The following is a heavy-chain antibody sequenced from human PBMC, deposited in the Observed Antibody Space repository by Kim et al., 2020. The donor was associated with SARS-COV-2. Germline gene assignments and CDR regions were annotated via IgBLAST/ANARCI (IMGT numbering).Heavy chain of an antibody. CDR2: MNPNSGNT. J-gene: IGHJ6*02. D-gene: IGHD3-10*01. CDR3: ARARGPIVLLWFEPPPGYGMDV. CDR1: GYTFTSYD. Sequence: ASVEVSCKASGYTFTSYDINWVRQATGQGLEWMGWMNPNSGNTGYAQKFQGRVTMTRNTSISTAYMELSSLRSEDTAVYYCARARGPIVLLWFEPPPGYGMDVWGQGTTVTVSS. V-gene: IGHV1-8*01.